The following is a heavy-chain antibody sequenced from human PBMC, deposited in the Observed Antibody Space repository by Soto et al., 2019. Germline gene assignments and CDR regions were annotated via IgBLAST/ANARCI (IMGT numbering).Heavy chain of an antibody. CDR1: GFTFSSHA. J-gene: IGHJ4*02. CDR2: ISYSGSNT. D-gene: IGHD3-3*01. CDR3: AKRFTLFGEVKLSPDFDY. V-gene: IGHV3-23*01. Sequence: EVQLLESGGGLVQPEGSLRLSCAASGFTFSSHAMSWVRQAPGKGLEWVSAISYSGSNTYYTDSVKGRFNNSRDNSKNTLYLQMNSLRVEDTAIYYCAKRFTLFGEVKLSPDFDYWGQGTLVTVSS.